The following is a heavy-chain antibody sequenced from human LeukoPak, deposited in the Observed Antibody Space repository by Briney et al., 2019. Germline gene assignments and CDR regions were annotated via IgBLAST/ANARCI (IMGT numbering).Heavy chain of an antibody. D-gene: IGHD3-22*01. CDR2: IYYTGST. Sequence: SETLSLTCVVSSDSVSSRTSYWSWIRQSPGKGLEWIGYIYYTGSTNQNPSLKSRVTISVDMSKNQFSLKLSSVTAADTAIYYCARENPSGYYNRPIDYWGQGTLVTVSS. CDR1: SDSVSSRTSY. J-gene: IGHJ4*02. CDR3: ARENPSGYYNRPIDY. V-gene: IGHV4-61*01.